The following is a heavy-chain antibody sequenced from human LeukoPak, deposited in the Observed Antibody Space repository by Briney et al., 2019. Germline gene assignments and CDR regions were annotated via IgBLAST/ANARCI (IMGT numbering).Heavy chain of an antibody. D-gene: IGHD3-3*01. CDR2: IYYSGST. V-gene: IGHV4-59*01. CDR1: GGSTSVYY. J-gene: IGHJ4*02. Sequence: SETLSLTCTVSGGSTSVYYWSWIRQPPGKGLEWIGHIYYSGSTNYNPSLKSRVTISLDTSKNQFSLKLNSLTAADTAVYYCARGDDFWSGYYIPAYWGQGTLVTVSS. CDR3: ARGDDFWSGYYIPAY.